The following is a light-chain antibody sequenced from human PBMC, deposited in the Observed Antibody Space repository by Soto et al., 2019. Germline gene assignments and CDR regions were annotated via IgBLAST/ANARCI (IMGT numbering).Light chain of an antibody. Sequence: EIVLTQSPGTLSLSPGERATLSCRASQSVSSSYLAWYPQKPGQAPRLLIYGASSRATGIPDRFCGSGSWTDFTLTISRLEPEDFAVYYWQQFGSSPLFTFGPGTKVDVK. V-gene: IGKV3-20*01. CDR1: QSVSSSY. J-gene: IGKJ3*01. CDR2: GAS. CDR3: QQFGSSPLFT.